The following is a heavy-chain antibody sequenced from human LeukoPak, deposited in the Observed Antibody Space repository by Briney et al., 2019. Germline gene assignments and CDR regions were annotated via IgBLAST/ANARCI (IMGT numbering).Heavy chain of an antibody. CDR1: GGSISSYY. D-gene: IGHD3-16*01. V-gene: IGHV4-4*07. CDR2: IYTSGST. CDR3: ARDSMITFGGDDPFDY. J-gene: IGHJ4*02. Sequence: PSETLSLTCTVSGGSISSYYWSWIRQPAGKGLEWIGRIYTSGSTNYNPSLKSRVTTSVDTSKNQFSLKLSSVTAADTAVYYCARDSMITFGGDDPFDYWGQGTLVTVSS.